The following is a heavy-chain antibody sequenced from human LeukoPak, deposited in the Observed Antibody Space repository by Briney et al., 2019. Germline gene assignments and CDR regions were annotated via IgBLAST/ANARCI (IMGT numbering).Heavy chain of an antibody. D-gene: IGHD3-10*01. CDR1: GFTFSSYS. Sequence: GGSLRLSCAASGFTFSSYSMNWVRQAPGKGLEWVSSISSSSYIYYADSVKGRFTISRDNAKNSLYLQMNSLRAEDTAVYYCARENYGSGSPFDYWGQGTLVTVSS. CDR2: ISSSSYI. J-gene: IGHJ4*02. V-gene: IGHV3-21*01. CDR3: ARENYGSGSPFDY.